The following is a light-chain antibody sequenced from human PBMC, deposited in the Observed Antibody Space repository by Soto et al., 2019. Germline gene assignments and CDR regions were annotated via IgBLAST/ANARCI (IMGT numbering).Light chain of an antibody. CDR1: QGISSY. CDR3: QQLNSYLFT. J-gene: IGKJ3*01. Sequence: DIQLTQSPSFLSASVGDRVTITCRASQGISSYLAWYQQKPGKAPKLLIYAASTLQSGVPSRFIGSGSGTEFTLTISSLQPEDFATYDCQQLNSYLFTFGPGTKVDIK. CDR2: AAS. V-gene: IGKV1-9*01.